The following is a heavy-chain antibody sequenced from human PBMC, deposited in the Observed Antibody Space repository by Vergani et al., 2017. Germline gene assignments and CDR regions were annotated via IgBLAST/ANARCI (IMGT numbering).Heavy chain of an antibody. D-gene: IGHD3-3*01. Sequence: EVQLVQSGAEVKTPGESLRISCKGSGYSFTSYWISWVRQMPGKGLEWMGRIDPSDSYTNYSPSFQGHVTISADKSISTAYLQWSSLKASDTAMYYCARHDNPRVLRFLEWLPYFDDWGQGTLVTVSS. CDR2: IDPSDSYT. J-gene: IGHJ4*02. CDR1: GYSFTSYW. CDR3: ARHDNPRVLRFLEWLPYFDD. V-gene: IGHV5-10-1*03.